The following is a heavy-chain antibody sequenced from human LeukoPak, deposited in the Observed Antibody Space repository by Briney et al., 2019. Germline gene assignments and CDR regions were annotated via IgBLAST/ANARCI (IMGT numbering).Heavy chain of an antibody. CDR1: GFTFSSYG. Sequence: GGSLRLSCAASGFTFSSYGMHWVRQAPGKGLEWVAVIWYDGSNKYYADSVKGRFTISRDNSKNTLYLQMNSLRAEDTAVYYCARTRPPGDYYYYGMDVWGQGTTVTVSS. CDR2: IWYDGSNK. V-gene: IGHV3-33*01. CDR3: ARTRPPGDYYYYGMDV. J-gene: IGHJ6*02.